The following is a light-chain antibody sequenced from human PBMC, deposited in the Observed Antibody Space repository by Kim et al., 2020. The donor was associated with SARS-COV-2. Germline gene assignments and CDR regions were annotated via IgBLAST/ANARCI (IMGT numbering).Light chain of an antibody. J-gene: IGKJ1*01. V-gene: IGKV1-16*02. CDR1: QGSRIY. Sequence: VGDKINIPCRAGQGSRIYVGWFQQNTGKAPKLLIYAASSLQKGVPSKLSCSGAGTDFTLTISSLQPEDFATYYCQQYNRYPWTFGQGTKVDIK. CDR3: QQYNRYPWT. CDR2: AAS.